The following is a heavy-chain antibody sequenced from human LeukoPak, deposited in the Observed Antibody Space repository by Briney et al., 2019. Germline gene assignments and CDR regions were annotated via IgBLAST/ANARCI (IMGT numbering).Heavy chain of an antibody. CDR2: ISSSSTTI. V-gene: IGHV3-48*01. J-gene: IGHJ3*01. CDR1: GFTFSSYS. Sequence: PGGSLRLSCAASGFTFSSYSMTWVRQAPGKGLEWVSYISSSSTTIYYADSVKGRFTISRDNAKNSLYLQMNRLRAEDTALYYCARDHHRRLYDSQARDTFDFWGRGTMVTVSS. D-gene: IGHD3-22*01. CDR3: ARDHHRRLYDSQARDTFDF.